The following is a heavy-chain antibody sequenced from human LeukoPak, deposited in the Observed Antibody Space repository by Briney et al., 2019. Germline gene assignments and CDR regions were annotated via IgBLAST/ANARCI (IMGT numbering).Heavy chain of an antibody. V-gene: IGHV3-74*01. CDR3: ARVAAAGTRGIFDY. Sequence: GGSLRLSCAASGFTFSSYWMHWVRQAPGKGLVWVSRINSDGSSTSYADSVKGRFTISRDNAKNSLYLQMNSLRAEDTAVYYCARVAAAGTRGIFDYWGQGTLVTVSS. CDR1: GFTFSSYW. D-gene: IGHD6-13*01. CDR2: INSDGSST. J-gene: IGHJ4*02.